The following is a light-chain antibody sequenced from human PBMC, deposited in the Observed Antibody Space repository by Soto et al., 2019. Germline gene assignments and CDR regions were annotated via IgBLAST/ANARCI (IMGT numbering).Light chain of an antibody. CDR1: QSITTW. J-gene: IGKJ1*01. Sequence: MTQSPSTLSSSVGDRVIITCRASQSITTWLAWYQQKPGKAPKLLIYDASSLESGVPSRFSGSGSGTEFTLTISSLQPDDFATYYCQQYDSYSLTFGQGTKV. V-gene: IGKV1-5*01. CDR3: QQYDSYSLT. CDR2: DAS.